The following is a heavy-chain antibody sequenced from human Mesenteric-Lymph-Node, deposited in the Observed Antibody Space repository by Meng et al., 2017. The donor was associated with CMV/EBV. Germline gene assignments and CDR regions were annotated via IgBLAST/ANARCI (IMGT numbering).Heavy chain of an antibody. D-gene: IGHD3-10*01. CDR3: ARGDYGSGKSG. Sequence: SETLSLTCSVSGASVSSTGYYWSWIRQPPGKGLEWVGYINYSGTTNYNPSLKSRVTISVDTSKNQFSLKLSSVIAADTAVYYCARGDYGSGKSGWGQGTLVTVSS. V-gene: IGHV4-61*08. CDR2: INYSGTT. CDR1: GASVSSTGYY. J-gene: IGHJ4*02.